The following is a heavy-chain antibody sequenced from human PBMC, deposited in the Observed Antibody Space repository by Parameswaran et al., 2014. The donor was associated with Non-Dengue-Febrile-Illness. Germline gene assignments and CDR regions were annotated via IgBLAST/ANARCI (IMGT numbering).Heavy chain of an antibody. CDR3: ARRWYDAFDI. D-gene: IGHD6-13*01. CDR2: IYPGDSDT. Sequence: VRQMPGKGLEWLGIIYPGDSDTRYSPPFQGQVTFSADKSISTAYLQWSSLKASDTAMYYCARRWYDAFDIWGQGTTVTVSS. V-gene: IGHV5-51*01. J-gene: IGHJ3*02.